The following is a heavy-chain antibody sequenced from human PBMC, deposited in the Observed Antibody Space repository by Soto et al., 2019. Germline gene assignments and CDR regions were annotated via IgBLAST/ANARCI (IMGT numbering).Heavy chain of an antibody. D-gene: IGHD2-15*01. J-gene: IGHJ4*02. Sequence: TLSLTCTVSGGSISSYYWSWIRQPPGKGLEWIGYIYYSGSTNYNPSLKSRVTISVDTSKNQFSLKLSSVTAADTAVYYCARLGYCSGGSCYLDYWGQGTLVTVSS. CDR2: IYYSGST. CDR3: ARLGYCSGGSCYLDY. CDR1: GGSISSYY. V-gene: IGHV4-59*08.